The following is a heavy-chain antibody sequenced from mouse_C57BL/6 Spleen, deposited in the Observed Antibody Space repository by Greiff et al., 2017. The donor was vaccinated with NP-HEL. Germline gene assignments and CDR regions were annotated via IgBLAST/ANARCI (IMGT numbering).Heavy chain of an antibody. J-gene: IGHJ2*01. CDR1: GYTFTDYY. CDR3: AREGTTVVAPFDY. CDR2: IYPGSGNT. V-gene: IGHV1-76*01. Sequence: VQLQQSGAELVRPGASVKLSCKASGYTFTDYYINWVKQRPGQGLEWIARIYPGSGNTYYNEKFKGKATLTAEKSSSTAYMQLSSLTSEDSAVYFCAREGTTVVAPFDYWGQGTTLTVSS. D-gene: IGHD1-1*01.